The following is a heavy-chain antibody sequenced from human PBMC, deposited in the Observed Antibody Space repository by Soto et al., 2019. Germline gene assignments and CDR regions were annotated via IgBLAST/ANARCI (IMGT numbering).Heavy chain of an antibody. CDR3: ATMATFGSLNWSDP. D-gene: IGHD3-10*01. CDR1: GYTFTNND. J-gene: IGHJ5*02. Sequence: ASVKVSCKASGYTFTNNDVSWVRQATGQGLEWMGWMNPGSGDTGYAQKFQGRVTMTRDISIATAYIELSSLRSDDTAIYYCATMATFGSLNWSDPWGQGTLVTVSS. V-gene: IGHV1-8*01. CDR2: MNPGSGDT.